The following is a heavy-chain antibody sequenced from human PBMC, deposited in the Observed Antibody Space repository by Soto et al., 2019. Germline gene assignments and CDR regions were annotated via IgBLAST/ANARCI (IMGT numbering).Heavy chain of an antibody. CDR2: IYYSGST. D-gene: IGHD2-15*01. J-gene: IGHJ5*02. CDR3: ANGYCSGGSCYPMNWFDP. V-gene: IGHV4-39*01. CDR1: GCSITISSYY. Sequence: SETLSLTCTVSGCSITISSYYWCWVLQPPGKGLEWIGTIYYSGSTYYNPSLQSRVTISVDTSKNQFSLRLSSVTAADTAVYYCANGYCSGGSCYPMNWFDPWGQGTLVTSPQ.